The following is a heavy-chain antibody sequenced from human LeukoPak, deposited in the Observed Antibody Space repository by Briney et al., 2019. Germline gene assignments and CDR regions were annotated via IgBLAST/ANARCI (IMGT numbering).Heavy chain of an antibody. V-gene: IGHV1-69*13. CDR2: IIPIFGTA. J-gene: IGHJ4*02. D-gene: IGHD2-2*01. CDR1: GGTFSSYA. Sequence: SVKVSCKASGGTFSSYAISWVRQAPGQGLEWMGGIIPIFGTANYAQKFQGRVTITADESASTAYMELSSLRSEDTAVYYCARGRAQYQLLRFDYWGQGTLVTVSS. CDR3: ARGRAQYQLLRFDY.